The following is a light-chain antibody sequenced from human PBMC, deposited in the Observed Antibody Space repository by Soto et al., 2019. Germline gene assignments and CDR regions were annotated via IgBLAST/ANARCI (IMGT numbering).Light chain of an antibody. V-gene: IGKV1-39*01. Sequence: IHMTQSPSSLYASVGYRVIITCRASQSISNYLNWYQQEPGKAPKLLIYSASTLQGGVPSRFSGGGSGTHFTLTISSLRPEDFATYFCQQSYKKRTFGQGTKVDIK. CDR2: SAS. CDR1: QSISNY. CDR3: QQSYKKRT. J-gene: IGKJ1*01.